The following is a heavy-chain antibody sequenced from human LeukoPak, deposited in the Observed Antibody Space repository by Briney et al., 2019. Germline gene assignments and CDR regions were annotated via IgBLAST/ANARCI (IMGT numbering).Heavy chain of an antibody. V-gene: IGHV4-38-2*02. J-gene: IGHJ4*02. D-gene: IGHD6-13*01. Sequence: PSETLSLTCTVSGYSISSGYYWGWIRQPPGKGLEWIGSIYHSGSTYYNPSLKSRVTISVDTSKNQFSLKLSSVTAADTAVYYCARDPVGSSSCYDYWGQGTLVTVSS. CDR2: IYHSGST. CDR3: ARDPVGSSSCYDY. CDR1: GYSISSGYY.